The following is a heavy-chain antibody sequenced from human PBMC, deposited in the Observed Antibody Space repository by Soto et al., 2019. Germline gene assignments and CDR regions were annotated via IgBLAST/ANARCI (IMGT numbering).Heavy chain of an antibody. CDR2: TRNKANSYTT. CDR1: GFSISDHY. D-gene: IGHD4-17*01. Sequence: EVQLVESGGGLVQPGGSPRLSCAASGFSISDHYMDWVRQAPGKGLEWVGRTRNKANSYTTEFAASVKGRFTISRDDSKNSLYLQMNSLKTEDTAVYYCARAWTPVTDVAFDIWGQGTMVTVSS. V-gene: IGHV3-72*01. J-gene: IGHJ3*02. CDR3: ARAWTPVTDVAFDI.